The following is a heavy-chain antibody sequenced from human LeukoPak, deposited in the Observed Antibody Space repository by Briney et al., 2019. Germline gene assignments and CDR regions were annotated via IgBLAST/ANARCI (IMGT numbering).Heavy chain of an antibody. Sequence: GGSLRLSCAASGFTFSSYRMNWVRQAPGKGLEWVTVMSYDGSDKYYADSVKGRFSISRDNSKNMLYLQMNSLRTEDTAVYYCARARDTDFDSWGQGTLVTVSS. CDR1: GFTFSSYR. J-gene: IGHJ4*02. D-gene: IGHD5-18*01. V-gene: IGHV3-30*03. CDR2: MSYDGSDK. CDR3: ARARDTDFDS.